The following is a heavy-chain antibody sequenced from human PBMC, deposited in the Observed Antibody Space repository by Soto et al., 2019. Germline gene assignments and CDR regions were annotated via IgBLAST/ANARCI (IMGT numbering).Heavy chain of an antibody. D-gene: IGHD2-21*02. CDR3: VKDYSPQPTPVVTAGWFDR. V-gene: IGHV4-31*03. CDR2: IHYTRTT. Sequence: PAETLSLSCTVSGGSIRDCGYYWSCHRQGTGQCLEWLGYIHYTRTTYYNPSLKSRLTLSVDISRTQFPQRLTSLADAAAAGYYCVKDYSPQPTPVVTAGWFDRWGRGSLGTVSS. CDR1: GGSIRDCGYY. J-gene: IGHJ5*02.